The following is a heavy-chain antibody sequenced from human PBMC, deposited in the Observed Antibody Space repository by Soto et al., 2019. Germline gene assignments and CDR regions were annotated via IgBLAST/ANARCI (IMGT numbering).Heavy chain of an antibody. Sequence: LSETLSLTCTVSGGSISSYYWSWIRQPPGKGLEWIGYIYYSGSTNYNPSLKSRVTISVDTSKNQFSLKLSSVTAADTAVYYCASDAYRLGAPTWGKGTLVLISS. J-gene: IGHJ5*02. CDR2: IYYSGST. CDR3: ASDAYRLGAPT. D-gene: IGHD3-16*01. CDR1: GGSISSYY. V-gene: IGHV4-59*01.